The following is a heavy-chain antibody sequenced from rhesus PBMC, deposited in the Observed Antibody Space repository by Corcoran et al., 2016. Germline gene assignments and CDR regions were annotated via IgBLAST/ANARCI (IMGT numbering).Heavy chain of an antibody. V-gene: IGHV4-173*01. J-gene: IGHJ4*01. Sequence: QLQLQESGPGLVKPSETLSLTCAVSGDSISNNHWVWIRQPPGKGLEWIGRIFGGGENTAYNPSLKSRVTISTETAKNQFSLKVNSVIAADTAVYYCARGCPYRGCPLVQIDYWGQGVLVTVSS. CDR3: ARGCPYRGCPLVQIDY. D-gene: IGHD2-21*01. CDR2: IFGGGENT. CDR1: GDSISNNH.